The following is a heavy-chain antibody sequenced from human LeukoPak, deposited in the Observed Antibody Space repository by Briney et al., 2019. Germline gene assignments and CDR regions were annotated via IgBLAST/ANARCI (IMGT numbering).Heavy chain of an antibody. J-gene: IGHJ4*02. Sequence: EGALRLSCAASGFHFNTYGMHWVRQAPGEGLEWVTAISKDGADKYYADSVKGRFTISRDNSKNTVYLQMNSLRPEDTAVYYCAKNDISGYYADFWGQGTLVIVSS. CDR2: ISKDGADK. CDR3: AKNDISGYYADF. CDR1: GFHFNTYG. D-gene: IGHD3-22*01. V-gene: IGHV3-30*18.